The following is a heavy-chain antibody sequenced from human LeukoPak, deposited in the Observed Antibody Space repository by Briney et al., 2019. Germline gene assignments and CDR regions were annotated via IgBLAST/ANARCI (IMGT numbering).Heavy chain of an antibody. CDR1: GDSLSGYF. CDR3: ARHSLGIGVSYTNFDY. V-gene: IGHV4-59*08. J-gene: IGHJ4*02. CDR2: VFSRGDT. D-gene: IGHD2-15*01. Sequence: SETLSLTCTVSGDSLSGYFWNWIRLTPGKGLEWIAYVFSRGDTKTNPSLQSRVTISLDTSKNQFSLKLTSVTAADTAVYYCARHSLGIGVSYTNFDYWGQGSLVTVSS.